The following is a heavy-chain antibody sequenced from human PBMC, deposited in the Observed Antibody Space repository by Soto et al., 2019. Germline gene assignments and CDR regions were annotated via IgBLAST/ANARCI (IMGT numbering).Heavy chain of an antibody. CDR1: GGSVSGYY. D-gene: IGHD1-1*01. CDR3: ARWKSVLGYYYYGMDV. CDR2: INHSGST. Sequence: XATLSLTCAVYGGSVSGYYWSWIRQPPGKGLEWIGEINHSGSTNYNPSLKSRVTISVDTSKNQFSLKLSSVTAADTAVYYCARWKSVLGYYYYGMDVWGQGTTVTVSS. V-gene: IGHV4-34*01. J-gene: IGHJ6*02.